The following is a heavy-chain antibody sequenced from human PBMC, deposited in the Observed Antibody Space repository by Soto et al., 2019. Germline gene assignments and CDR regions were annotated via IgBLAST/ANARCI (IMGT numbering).Heavy chain of an antibody. CDR1: GVTFNNYG. CDR2: ISLDGDDK. Sequence: QVQLVESGGGVVQPGRSLRLSCAAAGVTFNNYGMHWVRQAPGKGLEWVTTISLDGDDKYYADSVKGRFTISRDNSKKALDLQMNGRRVEYKAVYYCPKGRMSAHQFLDHGGQGTLVTVSS. D-gene: IGHD6-6*01. J-gene: IGHJ4*02. V-gene: IGHV3-30*18. CDR3: PKGRMSAHQFLDH.